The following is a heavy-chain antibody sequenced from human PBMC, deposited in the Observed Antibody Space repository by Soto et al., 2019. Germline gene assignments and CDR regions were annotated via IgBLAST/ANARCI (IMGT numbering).Heavy chain of an antibody. D-gene: IGHD6-19*01. Sequence: PSETLSLTCTVSGGSISGYYWSWIRQPPGKGLEWIGYIYYSGSTSYNPSLKSRVTISVDTSKNQFSLKLRSVTAADTAVYYCASDRSSGWDQGYGMDVWGQGTTVTVSS. CDR1: GGSISGYY. CDR3: ASDRSSGWDQGYGMDV. J-gene: IGHJ6*02. CDR2: IYYSGST. V-gene: IGHV4-59*01.